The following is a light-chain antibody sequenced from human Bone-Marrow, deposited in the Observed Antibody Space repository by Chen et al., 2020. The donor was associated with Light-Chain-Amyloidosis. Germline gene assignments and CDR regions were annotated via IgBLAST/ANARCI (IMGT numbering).Light chain of an antibody. J-gene: IGLJ3*02. CDR2: DDS. Sequence: SYVLTQPSSVSVAPGQTATIACGGNNIGSTSVHWYQQTPGQAPLLVVYDDSDRPSGIPERLSGSNSGNTATLTISRGEAGYEADYYCQVWDRSSDRPVFGGGTKLTVL. CDR3: QVWDRSSDRPV. CDR1: NIGSTS. V-gene: IGLV3-21*02.